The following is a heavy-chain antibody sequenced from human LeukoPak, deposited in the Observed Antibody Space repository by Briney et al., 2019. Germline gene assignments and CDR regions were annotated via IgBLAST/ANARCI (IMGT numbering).Heavy chain of an antibody. CDR2: ISAYNGNT. CDR3: ARVVGYCSSTSCSLDY. V-gene: IGHV1-18*01. CDR1: GYTFTSYG. J-gene: IGHJ4*02. D-gene: IGHD2-2*01. Sequence: ASVKVSCKAPGYTFTSYGISWVRQAPGQGLEWMGWISAYNGNTNYAQKLQGRVTMTTDTSTSTAYMELRSLRSDDTAVYYCARVVGYCSSTSCSLDYWGQGTLVTVSS.